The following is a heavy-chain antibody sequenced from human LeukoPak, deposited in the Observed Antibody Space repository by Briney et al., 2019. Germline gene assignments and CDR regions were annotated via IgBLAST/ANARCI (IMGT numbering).Heavy chain of an antibody. D-gene: IGHD6-13*01. Sequence: PGGSLRLSCAASGFTFSSYAMSWVRQAPGKGLEWVSAISGSGGSTYYADSVKGRYTISRDNSKNTLYLQMNSLRAEDTALYHCAKIAAAGWGYYYYYMDVWGKGTTVTVSS. CDR2: ISGSGGST. CDR3: AKIAAAGWGYYYYYMDV. CDR1: GFTFSSYA. V-gene: IGHV3-23*01. J-gene: IGHJ6*03.